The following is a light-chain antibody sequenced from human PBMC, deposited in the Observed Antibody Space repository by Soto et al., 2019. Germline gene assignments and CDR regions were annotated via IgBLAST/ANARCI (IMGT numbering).Light chain of an antibody. Sequence: QSVLTQPPSASGSPGQSVTISCTGTSRDVGGYESVAWYQQLPGKAPKLVVYEGKKRPPGVPDRFSGSKSGNTASLTVSGLQAEDEADYYCSSYAGSNSYVFGSGTKVTVL. J-gene: IGLJ1*01. CDR2: EGK. CDR1: SRDVGGYES. V-gene: IGLV2-8*01. CDR3: SSYAGSNSYV.